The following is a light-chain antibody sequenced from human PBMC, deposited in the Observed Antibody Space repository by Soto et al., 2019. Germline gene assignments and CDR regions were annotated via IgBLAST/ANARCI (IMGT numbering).Light chain of an antibody. Sequence: DIQMTQSPSTLSASVGDRVTITCRASQSISSWLAWYQQKPGKAPKLLMYKASSLEGGVPSRFSGSGSGTEFTLTISSLQPDDFATYYCQQYNSYSTFGQGTKVEIK. CDR3: QQYNSYST. V-gene: IGKV1-5*03. CDR1: QSISSW. J-gene: IGKJ1*01. CDR2: KAS.